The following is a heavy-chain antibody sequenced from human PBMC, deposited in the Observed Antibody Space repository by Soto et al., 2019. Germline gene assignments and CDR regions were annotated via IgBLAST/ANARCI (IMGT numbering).Heavy chain of an antibody. D-gene: IGHD2-2*01. CDR2: IYPGDSDT. Sequence: GESLKISCKGSGYSFTSYWIGWVRQMPGKGLEWMGIIYPGDSDTRYSPSFQGQVTISADKSISTAYLQWSSLKASDTAMYYCARSPEVVPAAIVNPNSDMDIWGQETTLTISS. CDR3: ARSPEVVPAAIVNPNSDMDI. J-gene: IGHJ6*02. CDR1: GYSFTSYW. V-gene: IGHV5-51*01.